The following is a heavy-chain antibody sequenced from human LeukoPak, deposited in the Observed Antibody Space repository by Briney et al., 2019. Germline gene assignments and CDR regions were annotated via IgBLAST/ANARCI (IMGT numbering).Heavy chain of an antibody. J-gene: IGHJ4*02. D-gene: IGHD4-23*01. CDR1: GYSISSGYY. Sequence: SETLSLTCTVSGYSISSGYYWGWIRQPPGKGLEWIGNIYHSGSTYYNPSLKSRLTISVDTSKNQFSLKLSSVTAADTAMYYCARRGRGGYFDYWGQGTLVTVSS. CDR2: IYHSGST. CDR3: ARRGRGGYFDY. V-gene: IGHV4-38-2*02.